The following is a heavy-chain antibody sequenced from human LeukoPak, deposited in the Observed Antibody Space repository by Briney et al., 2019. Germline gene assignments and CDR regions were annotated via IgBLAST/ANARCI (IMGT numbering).Heavy chain of an antibody. J-gene: IGHJ4*02. V-gene: IGHV3-23*01. Sequence: GGSLSLSCATSGFTFNTYAMNWVRQAPGKGLEWVSIISGNGINTYYAESVKGRFTISRDDSKNTLYLQMNSLRADNTAIYYCARGVSDWGQGTLVTVAS. CDR3: ARGVSD. CDR2: ISGNGINT. D-gene: IGHD3-16*01. CDR1: GFTFNTYA.